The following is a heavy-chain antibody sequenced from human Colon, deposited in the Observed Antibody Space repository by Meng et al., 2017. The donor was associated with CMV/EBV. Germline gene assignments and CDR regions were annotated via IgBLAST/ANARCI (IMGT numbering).Heavy chain of an antibody. J-gene: IGHJ5*02. V-gene: IGHV1-69*12. D-gene: IGHD6-13*01. CDR2: IIPMFGSP. CDR1: GGTFDTST. Sequence: QGQEVRCGAEVKKPGSSVKVSCKASGGTFDTSTFNWVRQAPGQGLEWMGGIIPMFGSPSYSQKFRGRVTITADELEVNSLRSEDTAVYYCARGKQAGFDLWGQGTLVTVSS. CDR3: ARGKQAGFDL.